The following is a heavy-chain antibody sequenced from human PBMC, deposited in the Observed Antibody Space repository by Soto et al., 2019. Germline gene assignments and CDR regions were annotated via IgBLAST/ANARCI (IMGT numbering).Heavy chain of an antibody. CDR2: ITNNGAGT. J-gene: IGHJ4*02. CDR3: AKGLNNGRWYAAD. Sequence: EVHLLESGGGLVQPGESLRLSCGASGFTFSSCVMTWVRQAPGKELEWVSSITNNGAGTHYADSVKGRFTISRDNSKNTVFLQMNNLRAEDTALYYCAKGLNNGRWYAADWGQGTLVTVSS. D-gene: IGHD6-13*01. CDR1: GFTFSSCV. V-gene: IGHV3-23*01.